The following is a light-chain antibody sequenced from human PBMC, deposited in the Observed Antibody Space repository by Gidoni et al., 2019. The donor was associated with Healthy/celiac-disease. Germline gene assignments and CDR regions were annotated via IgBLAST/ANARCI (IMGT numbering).Light chain of an antibody. CDR1: QVISSW. CDR3: QQSNSFPTGYT. Sequence: DIQLTKSPSSVSASVGDRVTITCRASQVISSWLDWYQQKPGKSPKLLTYSASSLQSGVPSRFSGSVSGTHFTLTICILQPEESATYYCQQSNSFPTGYTFGQGTKLEIK. J-gene: IGKJ2*01. CDR2: SAS. V-gene: IGKV1-12*01.